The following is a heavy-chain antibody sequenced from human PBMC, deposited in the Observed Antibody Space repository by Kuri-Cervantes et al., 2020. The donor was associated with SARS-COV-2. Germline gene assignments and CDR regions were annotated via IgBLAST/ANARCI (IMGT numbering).Heavy chain of an antibody. CDR3: ASSYFDDSSSEDYAFDI. V-gene: IGHV3-21*01. CDR2: ISGSGSYI. CDR1: GFSLSRYT. Sequence: GGSLRLSCAASGFSLSRYTMNWVRQAPGKALEWVSSISGSGSYIYYADSVKGRFTISKESGENSLYLHMNSLRAEDTAVYYCASSYFDDSSSEDYAFDIWGQGTMVTVSS. D-gene: IGHD6-13*01. J-gene: IGHJ3*02.